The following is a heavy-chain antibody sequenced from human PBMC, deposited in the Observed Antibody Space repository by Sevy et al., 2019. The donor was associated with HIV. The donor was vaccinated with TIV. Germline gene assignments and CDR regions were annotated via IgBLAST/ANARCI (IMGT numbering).Heavy chain of an antibody. Sequence: GGSLRLSCAVSGFSFDSYGMTWVRQAPGKGLEWVSGISGSGTRTYYAYSVKGRFIISRDNSKNTLYLQMNSLRSEDTAIYYWAKGGGGHYDPDEIGYYFYYFNMDVWGKGTTVTVSS. V-gene: IGHV3-23*01. CDR2: ISGSGTRT. CDR3: AKGGGGHYDPDEIGYYFYYFNMDV. J-gene: IGHJ6*03. D-gene: IGHD3-22*01. CDR1: GFSFDSYG.